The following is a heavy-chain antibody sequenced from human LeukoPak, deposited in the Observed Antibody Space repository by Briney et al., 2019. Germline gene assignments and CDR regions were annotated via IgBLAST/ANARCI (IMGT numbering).Heavy chain of an antibody. CDR2: IYPGDSDT. V-gene: IGHV5-51*01. J-gene: IGHJ4*02. CDR3: ARLDKGLVEPVVDY. Sequence: GESLKISCKGSGYSFTSYWIGWVRQMPGKGLEWMGIIYPGDSDTRYSPSFQGQQVTISVDKSISTAYLQWSSLEASDTAIYYCARLDKGLVEPVVDYWGQGTPVTVSS. CDR1: GYSFTSYW. D-gene: IGHD2-2*03.